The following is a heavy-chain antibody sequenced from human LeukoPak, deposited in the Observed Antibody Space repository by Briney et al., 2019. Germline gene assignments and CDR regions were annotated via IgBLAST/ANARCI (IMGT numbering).Heavy chain of an antibody. CDR1: NDSFNGYY. V-gene: IGHV4-34*01. CDR2: IDYSARP. J-gene: IGHJ5*01. Sequence: SEALSLSCSAYNDSFNGYYWSWIRQSPGKGLEWIGHIDYSARPNYNPSLQSRVTISVDTSRNHLSLKLTSVAAADTAFYYCARGADYWPDSWGRGTLVTVSS. CDR3: ARGADYWPDS. D-gene: IGHD2-21*02.